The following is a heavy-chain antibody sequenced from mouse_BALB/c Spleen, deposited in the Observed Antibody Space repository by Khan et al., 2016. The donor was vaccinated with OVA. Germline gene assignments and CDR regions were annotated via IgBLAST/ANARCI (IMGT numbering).Heavy chain of an antibody. CDR1: GFTFSDYY. D-gene: IGHD2-14*01. Sequence: EVELVESGGGLVKPGGSLKLSCAATGFTFSDYYMYWVRQTPERRLEWVATISDGGLFTYYPDSVKGRFTISRDNAKNILYLQMSSLKSEDTAMYCSARACYRYDERVASWGQGTLVTVSA. J-gene: IGHJ3*01. V-gene: IGHV5-4*02. CDR2: ISDGGLFT. CDR3: ARACYRYDERVAS.